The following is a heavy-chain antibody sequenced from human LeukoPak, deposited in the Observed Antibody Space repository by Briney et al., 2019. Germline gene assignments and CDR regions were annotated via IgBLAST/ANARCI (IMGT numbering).Heavy chain of an antibody. CDR2: ISSSTRTI. CDR1: GFTFSTYS. D-gene: IGHD3-16*01. V-gene: IGHV3-48*04. J-gene: IGHJ3*02. Sequence: GGSLRLSCAASGFTFSTYSMNWVRQAPGKGMEWVSHISSSTRTIYAGSVKGRFTISRENAKNSLYLQMNSLRAEDTAVYYCARDIGARSDAFDIWGQGTMVTVSS. CDR3: ARDIGARSDAFDI.